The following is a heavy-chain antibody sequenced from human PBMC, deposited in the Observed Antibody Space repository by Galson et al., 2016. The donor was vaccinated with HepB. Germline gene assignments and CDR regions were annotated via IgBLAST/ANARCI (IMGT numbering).Heavy chain of an antibody. CDR1: GFIFNNYA. CDR3: TRQALGEGKGVASPADH. D-gene: IGHD2-8*01. V-gene: IGHV3-23*01. CDR2: ISPSGGHI. Sequence: SLRLSCAASGFIFNNYAIDWVRQAPGKGLEWVSSISPSGGHIYYADSVRGRFTLSRDNSRNTLFLQMNSLRAEDTAVYYCTRQALGEGKGVASPADHWGPGTLVTVSS. J-gene: IGHJ4*02.